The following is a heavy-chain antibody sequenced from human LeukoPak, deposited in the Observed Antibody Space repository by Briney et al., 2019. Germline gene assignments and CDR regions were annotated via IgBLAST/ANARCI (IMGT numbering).Heavy chain of an antibody. D-gene: IGHD1-1*01. J-gene: IGHJ6*02. CDR1: GFTFSSYA. V-gene: IGHV3-30-3*01. CDR2: ISYDGSNK. CDR3: AKEYNWKPLGYYGMDV. Sequence: GRSLRLSCAASGFTFSSYAMHWVRQAPGKGLEWVAVISYDGSNKYYADSVKGRFTISRDNSKNTLYLQTNSLRAEDTAVYYCAKEYNWKPLGYYGMDVWGQGTTVTVSS.